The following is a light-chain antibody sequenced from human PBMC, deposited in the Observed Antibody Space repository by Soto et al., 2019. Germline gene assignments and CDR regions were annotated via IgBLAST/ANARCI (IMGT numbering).Light chain of an antibody. Sequence: EIVMTQSPATLSVSPGERATLSCRASQSVSSNLAWYQQKPGQAPTLLIYGASTRASGFPARFSGSGSGTEFTLTISSLQSEDFAVYYCQQYNDWPMYTFGQGTKLEIK. J-gene: IGKJ2*01. V-gene: IGKV3-15*01. CDR1: QSVSSN. CDR3: QQYNDWPMYT. CDR2: GAS.